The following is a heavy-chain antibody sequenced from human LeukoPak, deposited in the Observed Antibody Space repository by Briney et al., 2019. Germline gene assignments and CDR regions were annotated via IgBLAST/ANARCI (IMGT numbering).Heavy chain of an antibody. CDR1: GGTFSSYA. V-gene: IGHV1-69*13. CDR2: IIPIFGTA. Sequence: SVKVSGKASGGTFSSYAISWVRQAPGQGLEWMGGIIPIFGTANYAQKFQGRVTITADESTSTAYMELSSLRSEDTAVYYCARSVPATAILPPDYWGERTLVTVSS. D-gene: IGHD2-2*02. CDR3: ARSVPATAILPPDY. J-gene: IGHJ4*02.